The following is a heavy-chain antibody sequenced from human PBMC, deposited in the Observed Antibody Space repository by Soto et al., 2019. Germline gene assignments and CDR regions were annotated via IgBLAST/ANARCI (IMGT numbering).Heavy chain of an antibody. CDR3: ARGQVVAAQH. Sequence: QLQLQESGSGLVKPSQTLSLTCAVSGGSISSGGYSWSWIRQPPGKGLECIGYIYHSGSTYYNPSLTRRVTITVDRSKNQFSLKLSSVTAADTAVYYCARGQVVAAQHWGQGTLVTVSS. CDR1: GGSISSGGYS. J-gene: IGHJ4*02. CDR2: IYHSGST. V-gene: IGHV4-30-2*01. D-gene: IGHD2-15*01.